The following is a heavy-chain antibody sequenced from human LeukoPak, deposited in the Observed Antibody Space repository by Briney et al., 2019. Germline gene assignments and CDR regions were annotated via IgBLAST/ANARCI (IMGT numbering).Heavy chain of an antibody. CDR1: GGSFGGYY. CDR2: INHSGST. V-gene: IGHV4-34*01. J-gene: IGHJ4*02. Sequence: PSETLSLTCAVYGGSFGGYYWSWIRQPPGKGLEWIGEINHSGSTNYNPSLKSRVTISVDTSKNQFSLKLSSVTAADTAVYYCARGRVTMVRGVFPFDYWGQGTLVTVSS. D-gene: IGHD3-10*01. CDR3: ARGRVTMVRGVFPFDY.